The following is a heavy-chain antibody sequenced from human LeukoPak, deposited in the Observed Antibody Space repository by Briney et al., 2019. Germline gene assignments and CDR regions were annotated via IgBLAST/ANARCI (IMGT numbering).Heavy chain of an antibody. J-gene: IGHJ4*02. D-gene: IGHD3-9*01. V-gene: IGHV3-15*01. CDR3: TTLSPDYDILTGYYKEDY. Sequence: GSLRLSCAASGFSFHNAWMSWVRQAAGKGLEWVGRIKSKTDGGTTDYAAPVKGRFTISRDDSKNTLYLQMNSLKTEDAAVYYCTTLSPDYDILTGYYKEDYWGRGTLVTVSS. CDR2: IKSKTDGGTT. CDR1: GFSFHNAW.